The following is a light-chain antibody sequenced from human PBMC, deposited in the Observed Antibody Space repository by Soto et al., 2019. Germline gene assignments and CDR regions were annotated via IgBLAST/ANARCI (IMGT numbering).Light chain of an antibody. J-gene: IGLJ1*01. CDR2: GNN. Sequence: QSALAQPPSVSGAPGQTVTISCTGSRSNIGVGYDVHWYQQLPGTAPKLLIYGNNNRPSGVPVRFSGSKSGTSASLANTGLQPEDEADYYCQSYDNSLSGFYVFGTVTKLTVL. V-gene: IGLV1-40*01. CDR3: QSYDNSLSGFYV. CDR1: RSNIGVGYD.